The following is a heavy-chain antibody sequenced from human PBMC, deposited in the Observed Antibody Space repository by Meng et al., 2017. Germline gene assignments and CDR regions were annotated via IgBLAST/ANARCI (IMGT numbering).Heavy chain of an antibody. D-gene: IGHD6-13*01. V-gene: IGHV1-3*01. CDR2: INAGNGNT. CDR3: ARGPLVHQYFDY. CDR1: GYTFTSYA. J-gene: IGHJ4*02. Sequence: QVQLVESGAEVKKPGASVKVSCKASGYTFTSYAMHWVRQAPGQRLEWMGWINAGNGNTKYSQKFQGRVTMTTDTSTSTAYMELRSLRSDDTAVYYCARGPLVHQYFDYWGQGTLVTVSS.